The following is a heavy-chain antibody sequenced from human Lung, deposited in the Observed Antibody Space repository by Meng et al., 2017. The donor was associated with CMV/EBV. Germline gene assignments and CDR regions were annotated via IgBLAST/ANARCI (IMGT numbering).Heavy chain of an antibody. CDR3: ARGSGSPEH. V-gene: IGHV3-49*04. CDR2: IRNRTRGGTT. CDR1: GFTFGDYA. Sequence: GGSXRLXFTASGFTFGDYAMTWVRQAPGKRLEWIGFIRNRTRGGTTEYAASVKGRFSILRDDSKSIAYLQMDSVKIEDTGVYFCARGSGSPEHWGQGTLVTVSS. J-gene: IGHJ1*01. D-gene: IGHD3-10*01.